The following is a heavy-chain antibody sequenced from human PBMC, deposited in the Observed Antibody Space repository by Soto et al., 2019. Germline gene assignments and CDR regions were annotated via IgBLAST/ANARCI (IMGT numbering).Heavy chain of an antibody. CDR3: ARGQWIQLDGSIPFDP. Sequence: ASVKVSCKASGYTFTSYGISWVRQAPGQGLEWMGWISAYNGNTNYAQKLQGRVTMTTDTSTSTAYMELRSLRSDDTAVYYCARGQWIQLDGSIPFDPWGQGTLVTVSS. D-gene: IGHD5-18*01. J-gene: IGHJ5*02. CDR2: ISAYNGNT. V-gene: IGHV1-18*01. CDR1: GYTFTSYG.